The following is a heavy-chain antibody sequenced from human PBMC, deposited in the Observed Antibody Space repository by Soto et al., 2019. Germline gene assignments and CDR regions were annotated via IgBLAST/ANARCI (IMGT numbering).Heavy chain of an antibody. V-gene: IGHV1-18*01. CDR1: GYTFTSYG. CDR2: ISVYNGNT. CDR3: ARERPPGIAAAVQLPINWFDP. D-gene: IGHD6-13*01. J-gene: IGHJ5*02. Sequence: QVQLVQSGAEVKKPGASVKVSCKASGYTFTSYGISWVRQAPGQGLEWMGWISVYNGNTNYAQKFQGRVTMTTDTSTTTAYMELRSLRSDDTAVYYCARERPPGIAAAVQLPINWFDPWGQGTLVTVSS.